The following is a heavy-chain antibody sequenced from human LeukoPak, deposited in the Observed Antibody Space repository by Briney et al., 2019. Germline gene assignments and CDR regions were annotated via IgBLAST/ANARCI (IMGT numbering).Heavy chain of an antibody. D-gene: IGHD3-3*01. CDR1: GYTFISYG. V-gene: IGHV1-18*01. CDR2: ISAYNGNT. CDR3: ARDVSDFWSFSKYYYMDV. Sequence: ASVKVSCKASGYTFISYGISWVRQAPGQGLEWMGWISAYNGNTNYAQKFQGRVTMTKDTSTSTAYTELRSLRSDDTAVYYCARDVSDFWSFSKYYYMDVWGKGTTVTISS. J-gene: IGHJ6*03.